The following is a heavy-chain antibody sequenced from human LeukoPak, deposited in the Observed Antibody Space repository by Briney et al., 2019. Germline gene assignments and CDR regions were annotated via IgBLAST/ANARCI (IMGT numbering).Heavy chain of an antibody. CDR3: ARECDSSGCYFDY. Sequence: PGGSLRLSCAASGFTFNSYAMSWVRQAPGKGLEWVSSISGSVGSTYYADSVKGRFTISRDNSKNTLYLQMNSLRAEDTAVYYCARECDSSGCYFDYWGQGTLVTVSS. CDR1: GFTFNSYA. D-gene: IGHD3-22*01. J-gene: IGHJ4*02. CDR2: ISGSVGST. V-gene: IGHV3-23*01.